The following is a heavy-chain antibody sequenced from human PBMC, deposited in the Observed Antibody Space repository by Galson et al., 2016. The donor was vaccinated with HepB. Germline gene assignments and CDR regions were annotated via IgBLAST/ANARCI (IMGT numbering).Heavy chain of an antibody. CDR3: AKNLNYDIMTGYYANWYFDL. V-gene: IGHV3-30*18. Sequence: SLRLSCAASGFIFSVYGMHWVRQTPGKGLEWVAVISYDGSNKYYAASVKGRFTISRDNSKKTLYLQMNSLRAEDTAVYYCAKNLNYDIMTGYYANWYFDLWGRGTLVTVSS. D-gene: IGHD3-9*01. J-gene: IGHJ2*01. CDR2: ISYDGSNK. CDR1: GFIFSVYG.